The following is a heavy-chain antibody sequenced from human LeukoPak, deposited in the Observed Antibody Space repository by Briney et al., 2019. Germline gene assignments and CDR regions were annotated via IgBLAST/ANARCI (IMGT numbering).Heavy chain of an antibody. V-gene: IGHV7-4-1*02. CDR3: ARDFYDSSSRFGP. CDR2: INTNTGNP. J-gene: IGHJ5*02. Sequence: ASVKVSCKASGYTFSTYAMNWLRQAPGQGLEWMGWINTNTGNPTYAQGFTGRFVFSLDTSVSTAYLQISSLKAEDTAVYYCARDFYDSSSRFGPWGQGTLVTVSS. CDR1: GYTFSTYA. D-gene: IGHD3-22*01.